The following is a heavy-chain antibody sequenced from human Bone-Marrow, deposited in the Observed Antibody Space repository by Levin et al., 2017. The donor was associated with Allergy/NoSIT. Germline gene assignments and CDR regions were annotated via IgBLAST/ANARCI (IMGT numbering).Heavy chain of an antibody. CDR3: ARDVGAFDD. D-gene: IGHD1-26*01. J-gene: IGHJ4*02. CDR1: GYPFTSYL. CDR2: INAGNGNT. Sequence: ASVKVSCKASGYPFTSYLIHWVRQAPGQSLEWMGWINAGNGNTRYSQKFQGRVTITRDPSADTAFMDLSSLRSEDTAVYYCARDVGAFDDWGQGTLITVSS. V-gene: IGHV1-3*01.